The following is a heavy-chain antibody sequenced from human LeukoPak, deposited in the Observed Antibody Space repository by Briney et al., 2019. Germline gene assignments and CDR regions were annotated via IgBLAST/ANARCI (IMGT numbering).Heavy chain of an antibody. CDR1: GDSVSTNSAT. CDR3: ARDGKSSSGYEGLDY. J-gene: IGHJ4*02. Sequence: SQTLSLTCAISGDSVSTNSATWTWLRQSPSRGLEWLGRTYYRSKWYNDYAVSMKSRITINPDTSKNQFSLQLNSVTPEDTAVYYCARDGKSSSGYEGLDYWGQGTLVTVSS. D-gene: IGHD3-22*01. V-gene: IGHV6-1*01. CDR2: TYYRSKWYN.